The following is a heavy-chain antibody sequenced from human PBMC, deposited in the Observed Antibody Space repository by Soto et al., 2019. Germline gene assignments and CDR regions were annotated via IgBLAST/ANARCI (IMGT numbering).Heavy chain of an antibody. Sequence: QVQLLQSGPGLVKPSQTLSLTCTVSGDSISSDYYHWTWIRQSPGKGLEWIGYIHHSGSILYNPSLQGWVTISVDTSKNQFSLHLTSVTAADTAVYFCAREDDGGDSLDVWGQGTTVTVSS. D-gene: IGHD2-21*02. J-gene: IGHJ6*02. V-gene: IGHV4-30-4*08. CDR1: GDSISSDYYH. CDR3: AREDDGGDSLDV. CDR2: IHHSGSI.